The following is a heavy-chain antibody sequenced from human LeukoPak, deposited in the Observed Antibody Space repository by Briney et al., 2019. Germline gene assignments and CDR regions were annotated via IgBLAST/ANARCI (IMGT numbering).Heavy chain of an antibody. J-gene: IGHJ4*02. D-gene: IGHD3-10*01. CDR2: FIPMFGTA. CDR1: GGTFSTYV. Sequence: SVKVSCKASGGTFSTYVISWVRQAPGQGLEWMGGFIPMFGTANYAQRFQGRVTITADESTRTAYMELSSLTSEDTAVYYCARRLVGGPSDYWGQGTLVTVSS. V-gene: IGHV1-69*13. CDR3: ARRLVGGPSDY.